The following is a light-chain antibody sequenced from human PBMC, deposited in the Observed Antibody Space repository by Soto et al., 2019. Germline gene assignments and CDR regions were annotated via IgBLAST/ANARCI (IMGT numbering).Light chain of an antibody. Sequence: VVTLYTLSLPVPLGEPASLSCRPSQSPLHSNGYNYFDWCLQKPGQSPQLLINLGANRASGGPDRFSSSGSGTDFTLKIIRVEAEDDGGDYCMQALPTLRMPFGQGTKVDIK. CDR3: MQALPTLRMP. CDR1: QSPLHSNGYNY. V-gene: IGKV2-28*01. CDR2: LGA. J-gene: IGKJ1*01.